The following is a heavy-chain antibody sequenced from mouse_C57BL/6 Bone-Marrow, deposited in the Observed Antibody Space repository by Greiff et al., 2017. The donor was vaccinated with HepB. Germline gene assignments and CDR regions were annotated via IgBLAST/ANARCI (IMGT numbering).Heavy chain of an antibody. CDR3: AREGDWVAY. CDR2: INPNNGGT. Sequence: EVQLQQSGPELVKPGASVKISCKASGYTFTDYYMNWVKQSHGKSLEWIGDINPNNGGTSYNQKFKGKATLTVDKSSSTAYMELRSLTSEDSAVYYCAREGDWVAYWGQGTLVTVSA. J-gene: IGHJ3*01. V-gene: IGHV1-26*01. CDR1: GYTFTDYY.